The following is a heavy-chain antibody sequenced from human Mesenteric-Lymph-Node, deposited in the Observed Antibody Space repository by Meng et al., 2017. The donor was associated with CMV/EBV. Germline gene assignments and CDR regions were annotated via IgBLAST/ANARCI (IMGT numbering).Heavy chain of an antibody. D-gene: IGHD3-9*01. CDR3: TRLRAADDIGKNYYYYGMDV. J-gene: IGHJ6*02. CDR2: IRSKANSYAT. Sequence: GGSLRLSCAASGFTFSGSAIHWVRQASGKGLEWVSRIRSKANSYATVYAASVKGRFNISRDDSKNTAYLQMNSLKTEDTAVYYCTRLRAADDIGKNYYYYGMDVWGQGTTVTVSS. V-gene: IGHV3-73*01. CDR1: GFTFSGSA.